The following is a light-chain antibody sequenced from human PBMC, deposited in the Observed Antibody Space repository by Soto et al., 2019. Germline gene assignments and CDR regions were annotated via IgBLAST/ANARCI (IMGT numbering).Light chain of an antibody. Sequence: EIVLTQSPGTLSLSPGERATLSCRASQSVRSNFLAWYQQKPGQAPRLLIYGASNRATGIPDRFSGSGSGTDFTLTITSLEPEDFAVYYCQQHANWPLTFGGGTKVDIK. V-gene: IGKV3-20*01. J-gene: IGKJ4*01. CDR2: GAS. CDR1: QSVRSNF. CDR3: QQHANWPLT.